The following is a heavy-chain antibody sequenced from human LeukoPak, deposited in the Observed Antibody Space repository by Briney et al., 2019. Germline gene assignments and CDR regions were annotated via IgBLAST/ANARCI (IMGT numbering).Heavy chain of an antibody. J-gene: IGHJ4*02. CDR1: GYTFTSCD. Sequence: ASVKVSCKASGYTFTSCDINWVRQATGQGLEWMGWMNPNSGNTGYAQKFQGRVTITRNTSISTAYMELSSLRSEDTAVYYCTRETPSRYFDYWGQGTLVTVSS. CDR2: MNPNSGNT. V-gene: IGHV1-8*03. CDR3: TRETPSRYFDY. D-gene: IGHD4-23*01.